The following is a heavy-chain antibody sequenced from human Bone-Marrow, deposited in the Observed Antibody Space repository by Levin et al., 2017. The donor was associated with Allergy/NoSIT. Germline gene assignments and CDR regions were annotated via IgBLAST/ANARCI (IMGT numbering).Heavy chain of an antibody. V-gene: IGHV4-59*07. Sequence: KASDTLSLTCTVSGGSISSYYWSWIRQPPGKGLEWIGYIYYSGSTNYNPSLKSRVTISVDTSKNQFSLKLSSVTAADTAVYYCARVGGDSSGYSHHTFDYWGQGTLVTVSS. D-gene: IGHD3-22*01. CDR1: GGSISSYY. CDR3: ARVGGDSSGYSHHTFDY. CDR2: IYYSGST. J-gene: IGHJ4*02.